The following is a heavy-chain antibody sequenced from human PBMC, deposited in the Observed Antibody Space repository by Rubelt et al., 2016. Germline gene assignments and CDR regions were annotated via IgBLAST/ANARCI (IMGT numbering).Heavy chain of an antibody. V-gene: IGHV1-18*01. CDR3: AREEAAAGFDY. Sequence: QVQLVQSGAEVKKPGASVKVSRKASGYTFTSYGISWVRQAPGQGLEWMGWISAYNGNTNFAQKLPGRVTMTTDTSTSTAYMELRSLGADDTAVYYCAREEAAAGFDYWGQGTLVTVPS. CDR1: GYTFTSYG. D-gene: IGHD6-13*01. CDR2: ISAYNGNT. J-gene: IGHJ4*02.